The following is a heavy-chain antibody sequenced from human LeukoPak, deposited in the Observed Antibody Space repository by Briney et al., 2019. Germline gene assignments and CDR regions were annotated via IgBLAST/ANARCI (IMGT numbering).Heavy chain of an antibody. CDR3: ARLQATVSIHSYFDY. Sequence: SETPSLTCTVSGDSISRYYWSWIRQSPGKGLEWIGYIYYSGNTNYNPSLKSRVTISVDTSKNQISLKLTSVTAADTAVYYCARLQATVSIHSYFDYWGQGTLVTVSS. CDR2: IYYSGNT. D-gene: IGHD4-17*01. V-gene: IGHV4-59*01. J-gene: IGHJ4*02. CDR1: GDSISRYY.